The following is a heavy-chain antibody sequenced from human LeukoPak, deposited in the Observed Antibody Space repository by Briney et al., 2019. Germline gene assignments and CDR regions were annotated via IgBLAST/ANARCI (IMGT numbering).Heavy chain of an antibody. CDR1: GYTFTSYD. D-gene: IGHD3-3*01. CDR3: AIVPPLFGVASDAFDI. J-gene: IGHJ3*02. CDR2: MNPNSGNT. V-gene: IGHV1-8*03. Sequence: ASVKVSCKASGYTFTSYDINWVRQATGQGLEWMGWMNPNSGNTGYAQKFQGRVTITRNTSISTAYMELSSLRSEDTAVYYCAIVPPLFGVASDAFDIWGQGTMVTVSS.